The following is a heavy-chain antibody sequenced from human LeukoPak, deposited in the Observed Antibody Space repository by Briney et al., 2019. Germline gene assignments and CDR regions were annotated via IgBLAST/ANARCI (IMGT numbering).Heavy chain of an antibody. J-gene: IGHJ4*02. CDR1: GGSTSSSTYY. CDR3: ARHVGSGSYFDY. Sequence: SETLSLTCTVSGGSTSSSTYYWGRIRQPPGKGLEWIGSGYYSGSTYYNPSLKSRVTISVDTSQTQFSLKLSSVTAADTAVYYCARHVGSGSYFDYWGQGTLVTGSS. D-gene: IGHD1-26*01. V-gene: IGHV4-39*01. CDR2: GYYSGST.